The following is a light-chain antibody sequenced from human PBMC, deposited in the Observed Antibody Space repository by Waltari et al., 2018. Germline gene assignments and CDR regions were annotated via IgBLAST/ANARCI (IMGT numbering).Light chain of an antibody. CDR3: QQYSNTPLT. CDR2: WSS. J-gene: IGKJ4*01. V-gene: IGKV4-1*01. CDR1: RSVLCTSNNRNC. Sequence: DIVMTQSPASLAVSLGERDTINCTSRRSVLCTSNNRNCLAWYQKKPGQPPKLLTYWSSTQESGIPDRFSASGSGTDFSLTITSLQAEDVTVYYCQQYSNTPLTFGGGTRVEIK.